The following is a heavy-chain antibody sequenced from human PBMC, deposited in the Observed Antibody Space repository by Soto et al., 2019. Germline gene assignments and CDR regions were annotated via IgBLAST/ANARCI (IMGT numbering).Heavy chain of an antibody. CDR1: GGSISSYY. Sequence: SETLSLTCTVSGGSISSYYWSWIRQPPGKGLEWIGYIYYSGSTNYNPSLKSRVTISVDTSKNQFSLKLSSVTAADTAVYYCARSYDILTGYYRNWFDPWGQGTLVTVSS. J-gene: IGHJ5*02. V-gene: IGHV4-59*01. D-gene: IGHD3-9*01. CDR2: IYYSGST. CDR3: ARSYDILTGYYRNWFDP.